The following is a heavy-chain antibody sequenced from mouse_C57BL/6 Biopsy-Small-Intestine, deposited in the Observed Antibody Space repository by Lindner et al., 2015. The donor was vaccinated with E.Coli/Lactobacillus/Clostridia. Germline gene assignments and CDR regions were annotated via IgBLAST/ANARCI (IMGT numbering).Heavy chain of an antibody. CDR3: ARDYYSNYGGFAY. J-gene: IGHJ3*01. CDR1: GFNIKDYY. Sequence: VQLQESGAEFVKPGASVKLSCTVSGFNIKDYYIHWVKQRTEQGLEWIGRIDPGHDDTKYVPKFQGKATITADTSSNTAYLQLSSLTSEDTAVYYCARDYYSNYGGFAYWGQGTLVAVSA. V-gene: IGHV14-2*01. D-gene: IGHD2-5*01. CDR2: IDPGHDDT.